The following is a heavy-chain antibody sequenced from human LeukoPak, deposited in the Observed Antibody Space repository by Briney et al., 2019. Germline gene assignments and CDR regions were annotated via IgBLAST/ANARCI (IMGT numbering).Heavy chain of an antibody. D-gene: IGHD6-6*01. J-gene: IGHJ6*02. CDR2: INHSGST. CDR1: GGSFSGYY. V-gene: IGHV4-34*01. CDR3: AHKGYSSSSDYYYYGMDV. Sequence: SETLSLTCAVYGGSFSGYYWSWIRQPPGKGLEWIGEINHSGSTNYNPSLKSRVTISVDTSKNQFSLKLSSVTAADTAVYYCAHKGYSSSSDYYYYGMDVWGQGTTATVSS.